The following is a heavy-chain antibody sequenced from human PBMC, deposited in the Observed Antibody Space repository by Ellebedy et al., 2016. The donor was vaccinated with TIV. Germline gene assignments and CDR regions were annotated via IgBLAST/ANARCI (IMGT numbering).Heavy chain of an antibody. Sequence: SGPTLVKPTQTLTLTCTFSGFSLTPSGMCVTWIRQPPGKALEWLALIDWNDYKYYSTSLKTRLTISKDTSKNQVVLTMTNMDPVDTATYYCARKTPVGVTAIGAFDVWGQGTWVTVSS. V-gene: IGHV2-70*01. D-gene: IGHD1-26*01. CDR1: GFSLTPSGMC. J-gene: IGHJ3*01. CDR3: ARKTPVGVTAIGAFDV. CDR2: IDWNDYK.